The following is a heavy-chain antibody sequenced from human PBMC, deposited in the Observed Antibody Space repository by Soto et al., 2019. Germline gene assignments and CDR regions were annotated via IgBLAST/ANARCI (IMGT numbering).Heavy chain of an antibody. J-gene: IGHJ6*02. CDR2: IKQDGSEK. CDR3: ARDVTKNWLGYCSGGSCGYYYYGMDV. D-gene: IGHD2-15*01. CDR1: GFTFSSYW. V-gene: IGHV3-7*05. Sequence: GGSLRLSCAASGFTFSSYWMSWVRQAPGKGLEWVANIKQDGSEKYYVDSVKGRFTISRDNAKNSLYLQMNSLRAEDTAVYYCARDVTKNWLGYCSGGSCGYYYYGMDVWGQGTTVTVSS.